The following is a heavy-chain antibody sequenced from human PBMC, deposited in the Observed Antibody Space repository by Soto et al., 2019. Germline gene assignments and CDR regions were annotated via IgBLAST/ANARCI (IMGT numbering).Heavy chain of an antibody. J-gene: IGHJ6*02. D-gene: IGHD6-13*01. CDR1: GDSVSRNSAA. V-gene: IGHV6-1*01. CDR2: TYYRSKWYN. CDR3: ARERAIAALLGGYYYGMDV. Sequence: SQTLSLPVAISGDSVSRNSAACNFIRQSPSRGLEWLGRTYYRSKWYNDYAVSVKSRITINPDTSKNQFSLQLNSVTPEDTAVYYCARERAIAALLGGYYYGMDVWGQGTTVTVSS.